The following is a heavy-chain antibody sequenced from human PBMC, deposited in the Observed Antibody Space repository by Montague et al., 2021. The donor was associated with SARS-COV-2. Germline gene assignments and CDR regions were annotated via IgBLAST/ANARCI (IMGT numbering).Heavy chain of an antibody. J-gene: IGHJ5*02. CDR1: GGSFSDNF. CDR2: INRSGST. V-gene: IGHV4-34*01. D-gene: IGHD3-22*01. CDR3: ARIGYYDRSGFSDFVRWFDP. Sequence: SETLSLTYAVSGGSFSDNFWTWIRQTPGKGLEWIGEINRSGSTNCNLSLKSRLSISIDTSKTQFYLNLRSSTAADTAIYYCARIGYYDRSGFSDFVRWFDPWGPGTLVTVSS.